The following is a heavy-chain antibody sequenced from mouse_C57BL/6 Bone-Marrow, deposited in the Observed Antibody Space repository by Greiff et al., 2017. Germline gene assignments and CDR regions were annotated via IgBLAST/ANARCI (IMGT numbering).Heavy chain of an antibody. D-gene: IGHD1-1*01. CDR3: TATTVVERGD. CDR1: GFNIKDDY. J-gene: IGHJ2*01. V-gene: IGHV14-4*01. CDR2: IDPENGDT. Sequence: EVQLQQSGAELVRPGASVKLSCTASGFNIKDDYMHWVKQRPEQGLEWIGWIDPENGDTEYASKFQGKATITADTSSNTAYLQLSSLTSEDTAVYYCTATTVVERGDWGQGTTRTVSS.